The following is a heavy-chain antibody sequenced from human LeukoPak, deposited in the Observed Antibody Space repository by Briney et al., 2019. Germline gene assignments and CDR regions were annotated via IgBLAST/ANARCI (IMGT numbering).Heavy chain of an antibody. CDR2: FDPEDGET. D-gene: IGHD3-22*01. CDR3: ARVRFYYDSSGFDAFDI. V-gene: IGHV1-24*01. CDR1: GYTLTELS. Sequence: ASVKVSCKVSGYTLTELSMHWVRQAPGKGLGWMGGFDPEDGETIYAQKFQGRVTMTEDTSTDTAYMELSSLRSDDTAVYYRARVRFYYDSSGFDAFDIWGQGTMVTVSS. J-gene: IGHJ3*02.